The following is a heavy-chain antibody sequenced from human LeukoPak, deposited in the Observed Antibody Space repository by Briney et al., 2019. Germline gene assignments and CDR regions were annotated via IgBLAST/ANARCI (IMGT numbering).Heavy chain of an antibody. V-gene: IGHV3-11*06. D-gene: IGHD3-10*01. CDR3: ARKTYYYDSGSYSKSYYFDY. Sequence: GGSLRLSCAASGFTFSDFYMSWVRQAPGKGLEWLSDISSSSTDTNYADSVKGRFTISRDNAKNSLFLQLNSLRAEDTAVYYCARKTYYYDSGSYSKSYYFDYWGQGTLVTVSS. J-gene: IGHJ4*02. CDR1: GFTFSDFY. CDR2: ISSSSTDT.